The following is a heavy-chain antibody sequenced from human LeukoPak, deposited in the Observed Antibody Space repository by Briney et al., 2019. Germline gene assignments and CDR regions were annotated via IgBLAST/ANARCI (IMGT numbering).Heavy chain of an antibody. V-gene: IGHV4-31*03. D-gene: IGHD2-2*01. CDR1: GGSISSGFYY. J-gene: IGHJ4*02. CDR2: IHHSGTA. CDR3: ARYCSSTKCPFDY. Sequence: SQTLSLTCTVSGGSISSGFYYWSWIRQHPGKGLEWVGYIHHSGTAFYNPSLKSRVTLSMDTSKNEFSLRLSAVTDADTAVYYCARYCSSTKCPFDYWGQGTLVTVSS.